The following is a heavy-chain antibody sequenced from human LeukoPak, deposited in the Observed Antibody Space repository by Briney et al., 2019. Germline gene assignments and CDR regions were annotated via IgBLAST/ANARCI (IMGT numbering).Heavy chain of an antibody. D-gene: IGHD3-10*01. CDR1: GFTFSNHG. J-gene: IGHJ4*02. CDR2: ISYDGSDK. Sequence: GGSLRLSCAASGFTFSNHGMHWVRQAPGKGLEWVAVISYDGSDKYYADSVKGRFTISRDNSKNTLYLQMTSLRVEDTAVYYCVKCPHYYASGSQFDYWGQGTLVTVSS. V-gene: IGHV3-30*18. CDR3: VKCPHYYASGSQFDY.